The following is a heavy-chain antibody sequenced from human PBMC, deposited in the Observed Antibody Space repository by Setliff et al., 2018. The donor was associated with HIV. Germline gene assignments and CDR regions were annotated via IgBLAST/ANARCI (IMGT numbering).Heavy chain of an antibody. V-gene: IGHV4-34*01. J-gene: IGHJ4*02. D-gene: IGHD5-18*01. CDR3: TNWNTTIDADS. CDR1: GGSVSGHY. Sequence: PSETLSLTCAVYGGSVSGHYWGWFRQPPGKGLEWIGEITPSGATNYLPSLKSRVTMSLDTSKNQFSLKLTSVTVADTALYYCTNWNTTIDADSWGQGTMVTVSS. CDR2: ITPSGAT.